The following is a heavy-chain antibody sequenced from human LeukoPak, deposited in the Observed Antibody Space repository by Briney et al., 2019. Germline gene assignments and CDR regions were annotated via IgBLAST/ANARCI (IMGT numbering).Heavy chain of an antibody. D-gene: IGHD3-9*01. Sequence: SETLSLTCAVSGGSISSSNWWSWVRQPPGKGLEWIGEIYHSGSTNYNPSPKSRVTISVDKSKNQFSLKLSSVTAADTAVYYCARVGGEYYDILTGYSGPYYFDYWGQGTLVTVSS. V-gene: IGHV4-4*02. CDR3: ARVGGEYYDILTGYSGPYYFDY. CDR1: GGSISSSNW. J-gene: IGHJ4*02. CDR2: IYHSGST.